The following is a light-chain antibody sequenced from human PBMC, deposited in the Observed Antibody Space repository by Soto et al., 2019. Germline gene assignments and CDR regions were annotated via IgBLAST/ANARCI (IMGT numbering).Light chain of an antibody. Sequence: QSALTQPASVSGSPGQSITISCTGTSSDVGGYNYVSWYQQHPGKAPKLIIYDVSNRPSGVSNRFSGSKSGNTASLTISGLQAEDEADYYCSSYTGSSTWVFGGGTQLTVL. CDR3: SSYTGSSTWV. J-gene: IGLJ3*02. CDR1: SSDVGGYNY. CDR2: DVS. V-gene: IGLV2-14*01.